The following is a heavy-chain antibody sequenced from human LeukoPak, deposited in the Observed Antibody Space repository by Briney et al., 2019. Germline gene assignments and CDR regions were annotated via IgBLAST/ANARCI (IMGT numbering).Heavy chain of an antibody. CDR2: ISSISSYI. D-gene: IGHD5-18*01. J-gene: IGHJ4*02. CDR1: GVSFSIDT. Sequence: GGSLRLSCAASGVSFSIDTMNWVRQAPGKGLEWVSSISSISSYIYYADSVKGRFTISTDNAKNSLYLQMNSVRAEDTAVYYCARALESYSYGFGYWGQGTLVTVSS. CDR3: ARALESYSYGFGY. V-gene: IGHV3-21*01.